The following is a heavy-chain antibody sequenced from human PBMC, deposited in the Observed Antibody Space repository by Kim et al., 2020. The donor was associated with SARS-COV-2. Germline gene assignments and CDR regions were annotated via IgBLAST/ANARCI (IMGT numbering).Heavy chain of an antibody. CDR3: AREDYVGNPDYFYGLDV. CDR1: GFVFSSYG. J-gene: IGHJ6*02. V-gene: IGHV3-33*01. D-gene: IGHD3-10*02. Sequence: GGSLRLSCAASGFVFSSYGMHWVRQAPGKGLEWVAVIWYDGSGKYYSDSVKGRFTISRDNPKNTLFLQLNSVRAEDTAVYYWAREDYVGNPDYFYGLDVWGQGTTVTVSS. CDR2: IWYDGSGK.